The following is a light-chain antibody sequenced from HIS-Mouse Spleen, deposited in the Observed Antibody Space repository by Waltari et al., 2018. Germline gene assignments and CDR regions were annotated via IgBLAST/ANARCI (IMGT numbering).Light chain of an antibody. CDR1: ALPKQY. CDR2: NDS. J-gene: IGLJ2*01. V-gene: IGLV3-25*03. Sequence: SYELTQPPSVSVSPGQTARITCSGDALPKQYAYWYQQKPGQAPVLVIYNDSERPSGIPEGFSGSSSGTTVTLTISGVQAEDEADYYCQSADSSGTYVVFGGGTKLTVL. CDR3: QSADSSGTYVV.